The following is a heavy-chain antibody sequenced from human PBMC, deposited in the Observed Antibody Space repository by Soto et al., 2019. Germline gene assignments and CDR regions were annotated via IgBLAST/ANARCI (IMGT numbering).Heavy chain of an antibody. J-gene: IGHJ4*02. V-gene: IGHV3-53*01. CDR1: GFTVSSNY. D-gene: IGHD6-6*01. Sequence: SLRLSCAASGFTVSSNYMNWVRRAPGKGLEWLSIIYSDGTTYYADSVKGRFTISRDNFKNTLYLQMNNLRAEDTAVYYCAILSNWGQGTLVTVSS. CDR2: IYSDGTT. CDR3: AILSN.